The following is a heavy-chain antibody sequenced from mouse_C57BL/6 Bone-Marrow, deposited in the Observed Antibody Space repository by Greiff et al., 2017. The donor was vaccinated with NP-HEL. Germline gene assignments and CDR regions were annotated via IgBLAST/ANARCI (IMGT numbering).Heavy chain of an antibody. D-gene: IGHD2-12*01. CDR1: GFTFSSYA. V-gene: IGHV5-4*01. CDR2: ISDGGSYT. J-gene: IGHJ3*01. CDR3: ARENYKTRFAY. Sequence: EVQLVESGGGLVKPGGSLKLSCAASGFTFSSYAMSWVRQTPEKRLEWVATISDGGSYTYYPDNVKGRFTISRDNAKNNLYLQMSHLKSEDTAMYYCARENYKTRFAYWGQGTLVTVSA.